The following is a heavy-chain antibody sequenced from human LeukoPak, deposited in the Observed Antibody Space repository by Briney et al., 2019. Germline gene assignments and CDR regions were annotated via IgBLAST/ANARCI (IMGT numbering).Heavy chain of an antibody. D-gene: IGHD3-3*01. Sequence: PGGSLRLSCAASGFTVSSNYMSWVRQAPGKGLEWVSVIYSGGSTYYADSVKGRFTISRDNSKNTLYLQMNSLRAEDTAVYYCARDSDIWSLMDVWGQGTTVTVSS. V-gene: IGHV3-53*01. J-gene: IGHJ6*02. CDR3: ARDSDIWSLMDV. CDR2: IYSGGST. CDR1: GFTVSSNY.